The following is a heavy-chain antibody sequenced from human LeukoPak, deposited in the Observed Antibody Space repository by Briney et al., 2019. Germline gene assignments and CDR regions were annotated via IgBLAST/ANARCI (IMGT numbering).Heavy chain of an antibody. Sequence: SETVSLTCTVSGGSISNFYWSWIRQSPGKGPEWIGYIHYSGSTNYNPSLKSRVTISVDTSKNQFSLKLSSVTAADTAVYYCATHPPRFCSGGTCSDYWGQGTLVTVSS. J-gene: IGHJ4*02. CDR3: ATHPPRFCSGGTCSDY. CDR1: GGSISNFY. CDR2: IHYSGST. D-gene: IGHD2-15*01. V-gene: IGHV4-59*01.